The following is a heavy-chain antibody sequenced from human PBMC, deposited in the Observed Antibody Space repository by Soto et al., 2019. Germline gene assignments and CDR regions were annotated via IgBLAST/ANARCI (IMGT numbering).Heavy chain of an antibody. V-gene: IGHV4-4*07. Sequence: QVQLQESGPGLVKPSENLSLTCAVSGASIRSYHWSWIRQPAGKGLEWIGRMQHTGNTNYNPSLKSRVTMSVDTSKNQISLKMTSVTAADTAVYFCAKDVSSRRWFDPWGQGILVIVSS. J-gene: IGHJ5*02. CDR2: MQHTGNT. D-gene: IGHD3-16*01. CDR3: AKDVSSRRWFDP. CDR1: GASIRSYH.